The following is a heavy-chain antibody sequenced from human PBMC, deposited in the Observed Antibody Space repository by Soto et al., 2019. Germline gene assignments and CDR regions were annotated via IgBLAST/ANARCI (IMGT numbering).Heavy chain of an antibody. CDR2: INAGNGNT. J-gene: IGHJ4*02. CDR3: AREGLNYDSSGYQDY. CDR1: GYSFTSYA. V-gene: IGHV1-3*01. Sequence: XSVKVSCKASGYSFTSYAMQWVRQAPGQRLEWMGWINAGNGNTKYSQKFQGRVTITRDTSASTAYMELSSLRSEDTAVYYCAREGLNYDSSGYQDYWGQGTLVTVS. D-gene: IGHD3-22*01.